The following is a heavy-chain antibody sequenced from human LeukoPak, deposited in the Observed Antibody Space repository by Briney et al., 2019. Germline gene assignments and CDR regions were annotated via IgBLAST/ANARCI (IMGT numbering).Heavy chain of an antibody. CDR3: AKEPAYFYGSGSFSHYFDY. Sequence: GGSLRLSCAASGLTFSNYAMSWVRQAPGKGLEWVSSISDTGGSTYYADSVKGRFTISRVNSKNTLYLQMNSLRAEDTAVYYCAKEPAYFYGSGSFSHYFDYWGQGTLVTGTS. V-gene: IGHV3-23*01. J-gene: IGHJ4*02. CDR1: GLTFSNYA. CDR2: ISDTGGST. D-gene: IGHD3-10*01.